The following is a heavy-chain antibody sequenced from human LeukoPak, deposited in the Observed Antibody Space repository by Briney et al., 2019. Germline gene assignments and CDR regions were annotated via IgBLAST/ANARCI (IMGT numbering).Heavy chain of an antibody. Sequence: ASVKVSCKASGYTFVAYFMHWVQQAPGQGLEWMGWINPNNGDTDSAQKFKGRVTMTRDTSISTVYMELTRLTSDDTAVYFCARDGALWVGDFTFYFDSWGQGSLVTVSS. V-gene: IGHV1-2*02. CDR2: INPNNGDT. CDR3: ARDGALWVGDFTFYFDS. J-gene: IGHJ4*02. D-gene: IGHD3-10*01. CDR1: GYTFVAYF.